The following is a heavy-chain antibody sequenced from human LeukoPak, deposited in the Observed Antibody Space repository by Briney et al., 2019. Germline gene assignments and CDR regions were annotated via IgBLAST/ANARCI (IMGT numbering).Heavy chain of an antibody. CDR2: IYTSGST. J-gene: IGHJ6*03. V-gene: IGHV4-61*02. CDR1: GGSISSGSYY. D-gene: IGHD3-10*01. CDR3: ATPVPHGSDPSLYYYYMDV. Sequence: NPSETLSLTCTVSGGSISSGSYYWSWIRQPAGKGLEWIGRIYTSGSTNYNPSLKSRVTISVDTSKNQFSLKLNSVTAADTAVYYCATPVPHGSDPSLYYYYMDVWGKGTTVTISS.